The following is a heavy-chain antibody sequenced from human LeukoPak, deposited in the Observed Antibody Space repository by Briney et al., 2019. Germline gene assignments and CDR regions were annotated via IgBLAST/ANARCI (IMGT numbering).Heavy chain of an antibody. CDR3: ARLTMIRGTYFDY. D-gene: IGHD3-10*01. CDR1: GFTVSYNF. Sequence: PGGSLRLSCAASGFTVSYNFMTWVRQAPGKGLEWVSVIYSGGSTYYADSVKGRFTISRDNSKNTLYLQMNSLRAEDTAVYYCARLTMIRGTYFDYWGQGTLVTVSS. J-gene: IGHJ4*02. CDR2: IYSGGST. V-gene: IGHV3-53*01.